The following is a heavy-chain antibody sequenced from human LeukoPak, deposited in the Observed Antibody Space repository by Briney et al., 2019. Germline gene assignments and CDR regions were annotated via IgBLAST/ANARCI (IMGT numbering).Heavy chain of an antibody. CDR1: GGSISSNY. D-gene: IGHD3-16*01. CDR3: AKDRGIRSFDY. CDR2: FYYSGSA. V-gene: IGHV4-59*01. Sequence: PSETLSLTCTVSGGSISSNYWSWIRQPPGKGLEWIGHFYYSGSANYNPSLKSRVTISVDTSKNQFSLKLSSVTAADTAVYYCAKDRGIRSFDYWGQGTLVTVSS. J-gene: IGHJ4*02.